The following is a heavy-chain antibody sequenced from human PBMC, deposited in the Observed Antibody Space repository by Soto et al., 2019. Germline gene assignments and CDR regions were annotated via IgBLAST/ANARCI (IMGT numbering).Heavy chain of an antibody. J-gene: IGHJ3*02. CDR3: ARDGMDDAFDI. CDR2: ISSSSSYI. D-gene: IGHD1-20*01. V-gene: IGHV3-21*01. Sequence: GGSLRLSCAASGFTFSNYSMNWVRQAPGKGLEWVSSISSSSSYIYYADSVKGRFTISRDNAKNSLYLQMNSLRAEDTAVYYCARDGMDDAFDIWGQGTMVTVSS. CDR1: GFTFSNYS.